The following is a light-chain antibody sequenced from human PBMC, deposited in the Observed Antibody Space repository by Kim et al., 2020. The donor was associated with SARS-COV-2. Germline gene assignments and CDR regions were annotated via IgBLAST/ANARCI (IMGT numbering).Light chain of an antibody. CDR3: QQRSKWPLL. J-gene: IGKJ4*01. CDR2: DAS. V-gene: IGKV3-11*01. CDR1: QSVSSY. Sequence: EIVLTQSPATLSLSPGERATLSCRASQSVSSYLAWYQQKPGQAPRLLIYDASNRATGIPARFSGSGSGTDFTLTISSLEPEDFAVYYCQQRSKWPLLFGGETKVDIK.